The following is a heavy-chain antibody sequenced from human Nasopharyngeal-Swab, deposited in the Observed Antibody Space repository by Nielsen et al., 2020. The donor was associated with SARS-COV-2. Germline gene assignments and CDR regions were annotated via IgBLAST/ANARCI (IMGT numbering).Heavy chain of an antibody. CDR2: IIPIFGTA. D-gene: IGHD2-15*01. Sequence: SVKVSCKASGGTFSSYAISWVRQAPGQGLEWMGGIIPIFGTAIYAQKFQGRVTMTEDTSTDTAYMELSSLRSEDTAVYCATLLWHWGQGTLVTVSS. CDR3: ATLLWH. CDR1: GGTFSSYA. V-gene: IGHV1-69*06. J-gene: IGHJ4*02.